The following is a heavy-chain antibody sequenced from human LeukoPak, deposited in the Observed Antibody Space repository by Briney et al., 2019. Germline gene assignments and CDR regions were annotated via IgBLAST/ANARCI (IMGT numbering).Heavy chain of an antibody. J-gene: IGHJ4*02. V-gene: IGHV4-34*01. Sequence: SETLSLTSAVYGGSFSGYYWSWIRQPPGKGLEWIGEINHSGSTNYNPSLKSRVTVSVDTSKNQFSLKLSSVTAADTAVYYCARKDRYSSSRFDYWGQGTLVTVSS. CDR1: GGSFSGYY. CDR3: ARKDRYSSSRFDY. CDR2: INHSGST. D-gene: IGHD6-13*01.